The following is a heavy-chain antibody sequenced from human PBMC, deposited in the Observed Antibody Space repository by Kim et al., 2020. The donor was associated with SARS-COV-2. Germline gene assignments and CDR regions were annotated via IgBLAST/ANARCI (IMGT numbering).Heavy chain of an antibody. J-gene: IGHJ4*02. Sequence: GGSLRLSCAASGFTFSSYVSWVRQAPGKGLECVSSSRGISITSYADSVKGRFTISRDNSKNTLYLHMNGLRAEDTAVYFCATGTPSTGHDYVPFDYWGQG. CDR2: SRGISIT. V-gene: IGHV3-23*01. CDR3: ATGTPSTGHDYVPFDY. D-gene: IGHD3-22*01. CDR1: GFTFSSY.